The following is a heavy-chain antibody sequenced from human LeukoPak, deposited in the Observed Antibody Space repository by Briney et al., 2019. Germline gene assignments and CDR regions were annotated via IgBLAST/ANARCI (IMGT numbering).Heavy chain of an antibody. Sequence: SETLSPTCTVSGGSISSSSYYWGWIRQPPGKGLEWIGSIYYSGSTYYNPSLKSRVTISVDTSKNQFSLKLSSVTAADTAVYYCARTTEGYCRGRSCYSYYYYMDVWGKGTTVTVSS. J-gene: IGHJ6*03. CDR1: GGSISSSSYY. CDR3: ARTTEGYCRGRSCYSYYYYMDV. V-gene: IGHV4-39*07. D-gene: IGHD2-15*01. CDR2: IYYSGST.